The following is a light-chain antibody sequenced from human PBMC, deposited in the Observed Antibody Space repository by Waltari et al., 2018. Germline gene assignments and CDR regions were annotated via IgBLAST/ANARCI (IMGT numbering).Light chain of an antibody. J-gene: IGKJ2*01. CDR3: QQRSNWPPT. V-gene: IGKV3-11*01. CDR2: DAS. CDR1: QSVSSY. Sequence: EILLTQSPATLSLSPWERPTLSCRASQSVSSYLAWYQQKPGQAPRLLIYDASNRATGIPARFSGSGSGTDFTLTISSLEAEDFAVYYCQQRSNWPPTFGQGTKLEI.